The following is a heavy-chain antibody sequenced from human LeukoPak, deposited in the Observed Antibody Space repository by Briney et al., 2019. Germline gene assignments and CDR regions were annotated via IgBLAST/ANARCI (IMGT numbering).Heavy chain of an antibody. CDR3: ARVYRQYYYDSSGYYHHWYFDL. J-gene: IGHJ2*01. CDR2: IYSGGST. D-gene: IGHD3-22*01. Sequence: GGSLRLSCAASGFTVSSNYMSWVRQAPGKGLEWVSVIYSGGSTYYADSVKGRFTISRDNSKNTLYLQMNSLRAEDTAVYYCARVYRQYYYDSSGYYHHWYFDLWGRGTLVTVSS. CDR1: GFTVSSNY. V-gene: IGHV3-53*01.